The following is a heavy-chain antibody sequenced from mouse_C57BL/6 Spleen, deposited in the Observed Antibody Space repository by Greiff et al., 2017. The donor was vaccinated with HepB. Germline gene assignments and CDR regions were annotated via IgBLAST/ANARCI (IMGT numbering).Heavy chain of an antibody. J-gene: IGHJ4*01. Sequence: QVQLQQSDAELVKPGASVKISCKASGYTFTDYTIHWMKQRPEKGLEWIGYIYPRDGSTKYNEKFKGKATLTADKSSSTAYMQLNSLTSEDSAVYVCARRLDEYDKRNYAMDYRGQRTSVTAAS. CDR3: ARRLDEYDKRNYAMDY. CDR2: IYPRDGST. D-gene: IGHD2-4*01. V-gene: IGHV1-78*01. CDR1: GYTFTDYT.